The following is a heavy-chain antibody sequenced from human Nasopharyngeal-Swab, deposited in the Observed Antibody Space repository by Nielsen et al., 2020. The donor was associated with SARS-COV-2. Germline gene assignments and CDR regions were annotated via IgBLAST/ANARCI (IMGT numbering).Heavy chain of an antibody. D-gene: IGHD2-8*01. CDR3: GRLQMVYAIVGDY. CDR1: VYSSTNYG. J-gene: IGHJ4*02. Sequence: ASVKVSCKPSVYSSTNYGVTWVRQAPGQGLEWMGWISAYNGNTNYAQKLQGRVTMTTDTSTSTAYMELRSLRSDDTAVYYCGRLQMVYAIVGDYWGQGTLVTVSS. V-gene: IGHV1-18*01. CDR2: ISAYNGNT.